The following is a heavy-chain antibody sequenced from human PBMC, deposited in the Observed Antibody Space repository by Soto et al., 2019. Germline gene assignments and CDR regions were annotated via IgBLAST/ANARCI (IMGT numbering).Heavy chain of an antibody. D-gene: IGHD3-22*01. Sequence: QVQLVQSGAEVKKPGASVKVSCKASGYTFTSYYMHWVRQAPGQGLEWMGIINPSGGSTSYAQKFKDRVTMTRDTSTSTIYMELSRHRSEETAVYCCARDSSGYYHNWFDPWGQGTLVTVSS. CDR3: ARDSSGYYHNWFDP. J-gene: IGHJ5*02. V-gene: IGHV1-46*01. CDR1: GYTFTSYY. CDR2: INPSGGST.